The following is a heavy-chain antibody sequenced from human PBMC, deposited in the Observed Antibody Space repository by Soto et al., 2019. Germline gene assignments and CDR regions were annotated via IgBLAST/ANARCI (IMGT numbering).Heavy chain of an antibody. V-gene: IGHV1-18*01. CDR1: AYTFTNYG. CDR3: AMRGSSWNLREFDS. CDR2: ISAYNGNI. D-gene: IGHD6-13*01. J-gene: IGHJ4*02. Sequence: QVQLVQSGGEVKKPGASVKVSCKASAYTFTNYGISWVRQAPGQGLEWMGWISAYNGNINYAQKFRGRVTMTTDTSTMSDYLEVRSLRSDDTAVYDCAMRGSSWNLREFDSWCQGTLVTVSS.